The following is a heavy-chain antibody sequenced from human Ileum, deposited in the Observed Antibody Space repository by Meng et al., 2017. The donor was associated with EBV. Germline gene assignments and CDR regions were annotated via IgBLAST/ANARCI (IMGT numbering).Heavy chain of an antibody. CDR1: GYTFTTYG. J-gene: IGHJ4*02. CDR2: INTNTGKP. V-gene: IGHV7-4-1*02. D-gene: IGHD6-25*01. Sequence: QVVLGKFGFELKKPGSSGRIPCKASGYTFTTYGMNWVRQAPGQGLEWMGWINTNTGKPTYAQGLTGRFVFSLDTSVSTAYLQISSLKAEDTAVYYCARDSEAADYWGQGTLVTVSS. CDR3: ARDSEAADY.